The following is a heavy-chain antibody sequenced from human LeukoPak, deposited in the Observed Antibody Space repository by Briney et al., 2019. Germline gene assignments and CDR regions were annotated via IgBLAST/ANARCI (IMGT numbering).Heavy chain of an antibody. V-gene: IGHV1-2*02. Sequence: ASVKVSCKASGYTVTGYYMHWVRQAPGQGLEWMGWINPNSGGTNYAQKFQGRVTMTRDTSISTAYMELSRLRSDDTAVYYCARSPYGGNSFDYWGQGTLVTVSS. CDR1: GYTVTGYY. CDR3: ARSPYGGNSFDY. J-gene: IGHJ4*02. CDR2: INPNSGGT. D-gene: IGHD4-23*01.